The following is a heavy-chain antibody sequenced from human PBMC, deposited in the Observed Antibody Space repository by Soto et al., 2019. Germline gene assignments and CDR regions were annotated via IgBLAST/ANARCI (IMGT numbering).Heavy chain of an antibody. CDR1: GFTFSSHW. J-gene: IGHJ4*02. CDR3: VRDCSGSY. V-gene: IGHV3-74*01. D-gene: IGHD2-15*01. Sequence: EVQLVESGGDLVQPGGSLRLSCAASGFTFSSHWMHWVRQAPGKGLVWVSRINGDGSSTIYAVSVKGRFTISRDNAKNTLYLQMNSLRAEDTAIYHCVRDCSGSYWGRGTLVTVSS. CDR2: INGDGSST.